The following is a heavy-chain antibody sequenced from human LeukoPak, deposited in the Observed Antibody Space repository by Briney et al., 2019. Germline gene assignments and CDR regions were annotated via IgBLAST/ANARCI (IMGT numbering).Heavy chain of an antibody. CDR2: INSDGSST. CDR3: ARAPLEGSNYGYYYYYMDV. Sequence: PGGSLRLSCIVSGFTLSSYEMTWFRQAPGKGLVWVSRINSDGSSTSYADSVKGRFTISRDNAKNTLYLQMNSLRAEDTAVYYCARAPLEGSNYGYYYYYMDVWGKGTTVTVSS. D-gene: IGHD4-11*01. CDR1: GFTLSSYE. J-gene: IGHJ6*03. V-gene: IGHV3-74*01.